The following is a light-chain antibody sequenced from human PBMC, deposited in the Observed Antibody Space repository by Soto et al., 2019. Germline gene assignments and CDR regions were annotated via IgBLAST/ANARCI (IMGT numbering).Light chain of an antibody. J-gene: IGKJ1*01. CDR1: HSFSTF. CDR3: QQYYTYAM. V-gene: IGKV1-5*03. CDR2: KAS. Sequence: DIQMTQSPSTLSASVGDRVTITCRASHSFSTFLAWYQQKPGKAPNLLIYKASTLEGGVPSRFSGSGSGTEFTLTISSLQPDDFATYYCQQYYTYAMFGQGTKVEIK.